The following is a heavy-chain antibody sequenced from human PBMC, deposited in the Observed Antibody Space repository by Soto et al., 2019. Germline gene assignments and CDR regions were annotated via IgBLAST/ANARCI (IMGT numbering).Heavy chain of an antibody. CDR1: GYTFTAYH. D-gene: IGHD3-10*02. CDR3: ARNMDYYYGRGSGNGDGV. CDR2: INPKFGAT. J-gene: IGHJ6*02. Sequence: QVQLVQSGAEVKEPGDSVRVSCEASGYTFTAYHIHWVRQAPGQGLEWMGWINPKFGATTYAQDFQGRVSMTRDMSISTVYMEVSRLTSDDTAIYYCARNMDYYYGRGSGNGDGVWGQVTTVTVFS. V-gene: IGHV1-2*02.